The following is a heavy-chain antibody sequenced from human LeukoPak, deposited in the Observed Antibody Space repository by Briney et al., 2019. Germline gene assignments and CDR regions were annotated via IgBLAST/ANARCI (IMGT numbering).Heavy chain of an antibody. CDR2: IIPIFGTA. CDR3: ARKNYYGSGSPLDY. V-gene: IGHV1-69*01. Sequence: ASVKVSCKASGGTFSSYAISWVRQAPAQGLEWMGGIIPIFGTANYAQKFQGRVTITADESTSTAYMELSSLRSEDTAVYYCARKNYYGSGSPLDYWGQGTLVTVSS. J-gene: IGHJ4*02. CDR1: GGTFSSYA. D-gene: IGHD3-10*01.